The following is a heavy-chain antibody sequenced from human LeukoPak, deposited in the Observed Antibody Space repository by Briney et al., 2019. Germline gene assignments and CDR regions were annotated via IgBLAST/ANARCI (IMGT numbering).Heavy chain of an antibody. CDR1: GFTFSSYS. CDR3: ARDLRETIAAAGTFDY. CDR2: ISSSSSYI. Sequence: GGSLRLSCAASGFTFSSYSMNWVRQAPGKGLEWVSSISSSSSYIYYADSVKGRFTISRDNAKNSLYLQMNSLRAEETAVYYCARDLRETIAAAGTFDYWGQGTLVTVSS. D-gene: IGHD6-13*01. J-gene: IGHJ4*02. V-gene: IGHV3-21*01.